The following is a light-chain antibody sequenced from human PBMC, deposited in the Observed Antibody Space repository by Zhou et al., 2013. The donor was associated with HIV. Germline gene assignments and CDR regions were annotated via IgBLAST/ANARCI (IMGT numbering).Light chain of an antibody. CDR2: DAS. CDR1: QDISNY. J-gene: IGKJ5*01. CDR3: QQYDNLPT. V-gene: IGKV1-33*01. Sequence: DIQMTQSPSNLSASVGDRVTFTCRASQDISNYLNWYQQKPGKAPKLLIYDASNLETGVPSRFSGSGSGTDFTFTISSLQPEDIATYYCQQYDNLPTFGQGTRLEIK.